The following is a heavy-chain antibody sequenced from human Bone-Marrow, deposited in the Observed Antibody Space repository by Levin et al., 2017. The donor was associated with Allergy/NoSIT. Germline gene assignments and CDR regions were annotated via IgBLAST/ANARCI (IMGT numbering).Heavy chain of an antibody. CDR1: GFTFSDYY. D-gene: IGHD6-13*01. Sequence: GESLKISCAASGFTFSDYYMSWIRQAPGKGLEWVSYISSSGSTIYYADSVKGRFTISRDNAKNSLYLQMNSLRAEDTAVYYCARPTNHEQQLVLGGERRSIDWGQGTLVTVSS. V-gene: IGHV3-11*01. J-gene: IGHJ4*02. CDR2: ISSSGSTI. CDR3: ARPTNHEQQLVLGGERRSID.